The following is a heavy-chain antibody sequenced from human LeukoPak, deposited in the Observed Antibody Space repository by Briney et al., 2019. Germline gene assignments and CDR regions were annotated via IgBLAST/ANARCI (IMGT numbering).Heavy chain of an antibody. Sequence: PPASVKVSCKASGYTFTGYYMHWVRQAPGQGLEWMGWINPNSGGTNYAQKFQGRVTMTRDTSISTAYMELSRLRSDDTAVYYCARGRYYDSSGYYSVALDYYYMDVWGKGTTVTISS. V-gene: IGHV1-2*02. CDR1: GYTFTGYY. CDR3: ARGRYYDSSGYYSVALDYYYMDV. J-gene: IGHJ6*03. D-gene: IGHD3-22*01. CDR2: INPNSGGT.